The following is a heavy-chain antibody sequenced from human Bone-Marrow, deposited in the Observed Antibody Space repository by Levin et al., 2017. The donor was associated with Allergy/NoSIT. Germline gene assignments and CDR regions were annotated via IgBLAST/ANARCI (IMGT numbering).Heavy chain of an antibody. V-gene: IGHV3-7*01. D-gene: IGHD6-6*01. Sequence: RGSLRLSCVASGFSFSHYWMSWVRQAPGKGLEWVANINQDGIEKFSVDSVKGRFTISRDNVKNSLFLQMNSLRAEDTAVYYCVRESSSSAFNYYNYYAMDIWGQGTKVTVS. CDR3: VRESSSSAFNYYNYYAMDI. J-gene: IGHJ6*02. CDR2: INQDGIEK. CDR1: GFSFSHYW.